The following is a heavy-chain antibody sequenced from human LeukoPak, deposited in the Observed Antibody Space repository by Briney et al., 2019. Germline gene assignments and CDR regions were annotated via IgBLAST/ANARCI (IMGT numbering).Heavy chain of an antibody. CDR1: GFTFSNYA. CDR2: ISGSGGTT. D-gene: IGHD3-22*01. Sequence: GGSLRLSCVASGFTFSNYAMTWVRQAPGKGLEWVSTISGSGGTTNYADSVKGRFTISRDSSKSTLYLQMNSLRAEDTAVYYCAREPYYYDSSGYLSYWGQGTLVTVSS. V-gene: IGHV3-23*01. J-gene: IGHJ4*02. CDR3: AREPYYYDSSGYLSY.